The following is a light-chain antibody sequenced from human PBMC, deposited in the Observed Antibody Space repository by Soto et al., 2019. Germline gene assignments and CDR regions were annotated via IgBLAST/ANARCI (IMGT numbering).Light chain of an antibody. J-gene: IGKJ4*01. Sequence: DIQMTQSPSTLSASVGDRVTITCRASQSISSWLAWYQQKPGKAPNLLIYTASTLESGVPSRFSGVGSGTEFTLTITSLQPDDFATYYCQQYNTYPLTFGGGTKVEIK. V-gene: IGKV1-5*03. CDR3: QQYNTYPLT. CDR2: TAS. CDR1: QSISSW.